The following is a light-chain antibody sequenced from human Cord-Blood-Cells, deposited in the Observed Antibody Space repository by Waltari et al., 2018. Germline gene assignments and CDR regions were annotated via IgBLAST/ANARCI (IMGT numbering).Light chain of an antibody. J-gene: IGLJ3*02. Sequence: SYELTQPPSVSVSPGQTASITCSGDKLGDKYACWHQQKPGQSPLLVIYQYSKRPARSPERFSGSNAGNTATLTISGTQAMDEADYYCQAWDSSTWVFGGGTKLTVL. V-gene: IGLV3-1*01. CDR2: QYS. CDR1: KLGDKY. CDR3: QAWDSSTWV.